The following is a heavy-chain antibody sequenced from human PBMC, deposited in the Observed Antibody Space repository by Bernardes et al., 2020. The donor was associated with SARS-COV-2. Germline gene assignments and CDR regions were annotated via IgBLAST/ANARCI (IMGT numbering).Heavy chain of an antibody. CDR2: ISGNSEIT. D-gene: IGHD3-9*01. CDR3: AKGSGMDWLLFFEN. V-gene: IGHV3-23*01. J-gene: IGHJ4*02. Sequence: GGSLRLSCAASGFTFSGYAMSWVRQAPGKGLEWVSSISGNSEITYSADSVKGRFIISRDNSKNTLDLQMNSLRAEDTAIYYCAKGSGMDWLLFFENWGQGTLVTVSS. CDR1: GFTFSGYA.